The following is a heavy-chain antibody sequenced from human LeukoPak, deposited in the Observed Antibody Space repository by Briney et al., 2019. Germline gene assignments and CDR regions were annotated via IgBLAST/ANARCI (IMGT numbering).Heavy chain of an antibody. CDR1: GGSISNYY. V-gene: IGHV4-59*08. Sequence: PSETLSLTCTVSGGSISNYYWSWIRQPPGKGLEWIGDNSYTGGTIYNPSLKSRGTVLLEASKNQFLLTLDHWTSSDTAVDYCSRRLPATAGGLGAFDSWGQGTPVTVST. CDR3: SRRLPATAGGLGAFDS. J-gene: IGHJ4*02. CDR2: NSYTGGT. D-gene: IGHD3-16*01.